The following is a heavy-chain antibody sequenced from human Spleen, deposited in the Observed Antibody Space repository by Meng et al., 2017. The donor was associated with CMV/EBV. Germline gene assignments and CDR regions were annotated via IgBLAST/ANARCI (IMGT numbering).Heavy chain of an antibody. CDR2: ISTSSSYI. CDR3: ALVRYYDFWSGYWSAFDI. D-gene: IGHD3-3*01. J-gene: IGHJ3*02. CDR1: GFTFSRHT. Sequence: GESLKISCAASGFTFSRHTMNWVRQAPGKGLEWVSSISTSSSYIYYTESLKGRFTISRDNAKNTLYLQMNSLRAEDTAVYYCALVRYYDFWSGYWSAFDIWGQGTMVTVSS. V-gene: IGHV3-21*01.